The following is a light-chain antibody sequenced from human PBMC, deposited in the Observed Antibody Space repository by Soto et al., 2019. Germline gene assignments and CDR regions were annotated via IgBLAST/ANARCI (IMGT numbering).Light chain of an antibody. J-gene: IGLJ2*01. CDR3: QTWGTGIHVV. V-gene: IGLV4-69*01. CDR2: LDSDGSH. Sequence: QPVLTQSPSASASLGASVKLTCTLSSGHSSYAIEWHQQQPEKGPRYLMKLDSDGSHTKGDAIPDRFSGSSSGAERYLTISSLQSEDEADYYCQTWGTGIHVVFGGGTKVTVL. CDR1: SGHSSYA.